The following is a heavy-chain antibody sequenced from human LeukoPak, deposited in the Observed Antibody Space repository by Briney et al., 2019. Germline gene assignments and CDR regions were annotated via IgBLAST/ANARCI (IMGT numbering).Heavy chain of an antibody. Sequence: SETLSLTCAVYGGSFSSYYWSWIRQPPGKGLEWIGNMYYSGSTNYNPSLKSRVTISVDTSKNQFSLKLSSVTAADTAVYYCARESYYGSGSEGYFAYWGQGTLVTVSS. D-gene: IGHD3-10*01. CDR2: MYYSGST. V-gene: IGHV4-59*01. J-gene: IGHJ4*02. CDR1: GGSFSSYY. CDR3: ARESYYGSGSEGYFAY.